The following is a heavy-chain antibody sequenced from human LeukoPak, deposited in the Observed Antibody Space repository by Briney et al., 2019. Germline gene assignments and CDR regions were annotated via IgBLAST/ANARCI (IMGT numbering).Heavy chain of an antibody. CDR1: GFTSSNSW. CDR3: ASLADY. J-gene: IGHJ4*02. Sequence: GGSLRLSCAASGFTSSNSWMTWVRQAPGKGLEWVANINEDGSAKNYVDSVKGRFTISRDNAKNSLYLQMNSLRAEDTAFYYCASLADYWGQGTLATVSS. V-gene: IGHV3-7*01. CDR2: INEDGSAK.